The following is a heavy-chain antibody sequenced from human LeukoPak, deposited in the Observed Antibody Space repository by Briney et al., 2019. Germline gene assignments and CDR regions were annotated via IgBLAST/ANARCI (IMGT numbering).Heavy chain of an antibody. J-gene: IGHJ4*02. Sequence: GGSLRLSCAASGFTFSSYGMHWVRQAPGKGLEWVAFIRYDGSNKYYADSVKGRFTISRDNSKNTLYLQMNSLRAEDTAVYYCAKDWGAYSGSYFYWGQGTLVTVSS. CDR1: GFTFSSYG. CDR2: IRYDGSNK. CDR3: AKDWGAYSGSYFY. V-gene: IGHV3-30*02. D-gene: IGHD1-26*01.